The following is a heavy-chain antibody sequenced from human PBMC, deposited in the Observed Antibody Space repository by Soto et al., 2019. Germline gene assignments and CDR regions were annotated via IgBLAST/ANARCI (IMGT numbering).Heavy chain of an antibody. CDR3: ARSDEYYYYGMDV. Sequence: PGGSLRLSCAASGFTFDDYAMHWVRQAPGKGLEWVSYISSSGSTIYYADSVKGRFTISRDNANNSLYLQMNSLRAEDTAVYYCARSDEYYYYGMDVWGPGTTVTVSS. V-gene: IGHV3-48*03. CDR1: GFTFDDYA. J-gene: IGHJ6*02. CDR2: ISSSGSTI.